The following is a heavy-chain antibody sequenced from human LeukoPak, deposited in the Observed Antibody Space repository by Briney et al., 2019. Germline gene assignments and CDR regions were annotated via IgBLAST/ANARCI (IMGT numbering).Heavy chain of an antibody. J-gene: IGHJ3*02. V-gene: IGHV3-33*03. CDR3: AVSYSSSWYKKNAFDI. Sequence: GGSLRLSCAASGFTFNRNGMHWVRQAPGKGLEWVALIWFDGSREYYGDSVKGRFIISRDNSKNTLYLQMNSLRAEDTAVYYCAVSYSSSWYKKNAFDIWGQGTMVTVSS. D-gene: IGHD6-13*01. CDR2: IWFDGSRE. CDR1: GFTFNRNG.